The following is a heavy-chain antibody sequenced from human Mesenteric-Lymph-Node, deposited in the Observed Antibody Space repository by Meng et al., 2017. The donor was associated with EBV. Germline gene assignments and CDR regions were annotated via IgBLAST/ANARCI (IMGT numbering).Heavy chain of an antibody. D-gene: IGHD5-12*01. CDR1: GYTFTTYG. V-gene: IGHV1-18*01. Sequence: HVQRVQSGVRMKKPGASMKASCNASGYTFTTYGITWVRQAPGQGLEWMGWISGYNGNANYAQKLKGRVTMTTDTSTSTVHMELRSLRSDDTAVYYCARGYTGYAFLDYWGQGILVTVSS. CDR3: ARGYTGYAFLDY. CDR2: ISGYNGNA. J-gene: IGHJ4*02.